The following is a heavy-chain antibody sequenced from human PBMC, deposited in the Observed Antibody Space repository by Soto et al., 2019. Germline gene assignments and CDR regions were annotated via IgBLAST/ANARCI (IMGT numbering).Heavy chain of an antibody. CDR1: AFSLSTGGVG. CDR3: IQSRCGGDCLQSYASYYYYGMDV. Sequence: SGPTLVNPTQTLTLTCTFSAFSLSTGGVGVGWIRQPPGKALEWLALIYWDDDKRYSPSLRSRLTITKDASKNQVVPTMTNMDPVDTATYYCIQSRCGGDCLQSYASYYYYGMDVWGQGT. V-gene: IGHV2-5*02. J-gene: IGHJ6*02. CDR2: IYWDDDK. D-gene: IGHD2-21*02.